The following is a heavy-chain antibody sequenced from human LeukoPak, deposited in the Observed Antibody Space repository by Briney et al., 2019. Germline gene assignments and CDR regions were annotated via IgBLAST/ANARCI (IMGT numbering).Heavy chain of an antibody. CDR3: AKRGSGGVLDY. CDR2: IWSVGGAE. J-gene: IGHJ4*02. Sequence: GRSLRLSCVASGFPFSSYGMHWVRQAPGKGLKWVAVIWSVGGAEYYADSVKGRFTISRDNSKNTLYLQMNSLRAEDTAVYYCAKRGSGGVLDYWGQGTLVTVSS. CDR1: GFPFSSYG. V-gene: IGHV3-33*06. D-gene: IGHD3-10*01.